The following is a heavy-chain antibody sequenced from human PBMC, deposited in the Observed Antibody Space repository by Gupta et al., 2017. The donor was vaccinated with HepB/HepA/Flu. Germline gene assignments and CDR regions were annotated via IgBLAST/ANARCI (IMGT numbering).Heavy chain of an antibody. CDR1: GGSISSYY. CDR2: VYYSGNT. V-gene: IGHV4-59*08. D-gene: IGHD3-10*01. CDR3: ASQRGGYFDD. J-gene: IGHJ4*02. Sequence: QVQLQESGPGLVKPSETLSLTCTVSGGSISSYYWSWIRQPPGKGLEYIGYVYYSGNTNYNPSLKSRVTISVDTSKNQLSLKVTSVTAADSATYYRASQRGGYFDDWGQGTLVTVSS.